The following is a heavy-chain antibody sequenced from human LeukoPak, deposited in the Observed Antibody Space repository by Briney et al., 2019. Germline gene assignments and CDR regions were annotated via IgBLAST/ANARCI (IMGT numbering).Heavy chain of an antibody. D-gene: IGHD6-19*01. J-gene: IGHJ4*02. CDR3: AKDSGPYSSGWSHFDY. CDR2: ISYDGSNK. CDR1: GFTFSSYG. Sequence: GGSLRLSCAASGFTFSSYGMHWVRQAPGKGLEWVAVISYDGSNKYYADSVRGRFTISRDSSKNTLYLQMNSLRAEDTAVYYCAKDSGPYSSGWSHFDYWGQGTLVTVSS. V-gene: IGHV3-30*18.